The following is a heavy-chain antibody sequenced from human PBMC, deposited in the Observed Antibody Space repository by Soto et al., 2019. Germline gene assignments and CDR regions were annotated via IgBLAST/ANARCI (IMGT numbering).Heavy chain of an antibody. Sequence: GGSLRLSCAASGFTFSSYAMSWVRQAPGKGLEWVSAISGSGGSTYYADSVKGRFTISRDNSKNTLYLQMNSLRAEDTAVYYCAKRRPGNLQWLGHFDYWGQGTLVTVSS. J-gene: IGHJ4*02. CDR2: ISGSGGST. V-gene: IGHV3-23*01. D-gene: IGHD6-19*01. CDR1: GFTFSSYA. CDR3: AKRRPGNLQWLGHFDY.